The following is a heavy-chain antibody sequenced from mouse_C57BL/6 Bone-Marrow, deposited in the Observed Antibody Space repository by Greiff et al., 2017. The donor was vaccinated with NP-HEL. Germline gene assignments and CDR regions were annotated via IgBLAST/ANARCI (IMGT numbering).Heavy chain of an antibody. Sequence: DVKLVESGGGLVQPGGSLSLSCAASGFTFTAYYMSWVRQPPGKALEWLGFLRNKANGYTTEYSASVQGRFTISRDNSQSILYLQMNALRAEDRATYYCARERYGSWDDWGQGTTLTVSS. J-gene: IGHJ2*01. V-gene: IGHV7-3*01. D-gene: IGHD1-1*01. CDR1: GFTFTAYY. CDR3: ARERYGSWDD. CDR2: LRNKANGYTT.